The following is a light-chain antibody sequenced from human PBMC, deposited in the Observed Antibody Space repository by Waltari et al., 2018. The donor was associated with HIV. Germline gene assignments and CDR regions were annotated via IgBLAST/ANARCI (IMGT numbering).Light chain of an antibody. CDR1: SSDVGSYNL. V-gene: IGLV2-23*01. Sequence: QSAPTQPASVSGSPGQSITISCTGTSSDVGSYNLVSWYQQHPGKAPKLMIYEGSKRPSGVSNRFSGSKSGNTASLTISGLQAEDEADYYCCSYAGSSTWGFGGGTKLTVL. J-gene: IGLJ2*01. CDR2: EGS. CDR3: CSYAGSSTWG.